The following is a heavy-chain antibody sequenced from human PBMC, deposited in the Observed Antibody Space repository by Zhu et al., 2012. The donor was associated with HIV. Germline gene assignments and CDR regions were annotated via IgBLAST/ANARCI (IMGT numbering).Heavy chain of an antibody. CDR1: GASISSYS. Sequence: QVQLQESGPGLVKPSETLSLTCTVSGASISSYSWNWIRQPPGKGLEWIGYIYYSGTTNYNPSLRNRVTISVDTSKNHFSLRLSSVTAADTAVYYCARALVGATTWYFDLWGLAPGSLSPQ. CDR2: IYYSGTT. V-gene: IGHV4-59*01. D-gene: IGHD1-26*01. CDR3: ARALVGATTWYFDL. J-gene: IGHJ2*01.